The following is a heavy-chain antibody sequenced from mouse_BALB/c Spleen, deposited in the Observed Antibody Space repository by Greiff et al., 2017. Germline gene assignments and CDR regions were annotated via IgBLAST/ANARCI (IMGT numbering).Heavy chain of an antibody. D-gene: IGHD2-4*01. CDR1: GFTFSDYY. V-gene: IGHV5-4*02. J-gene: IGHJ3*01. Sequence: EVQVVESGGGLVKPGGSLKLSCAASGFTFSDYYMYWVRQTPEKRLEWVATISDGGSYTYYPDSVKGRFTISRDNAKNNLYLQMSSLKSEDTAMYYCASPSTMITTWFAYWGQGTLVTVSA. CDR2: ISDGGSYT. CDR3: ASPSTMITTWFAY.